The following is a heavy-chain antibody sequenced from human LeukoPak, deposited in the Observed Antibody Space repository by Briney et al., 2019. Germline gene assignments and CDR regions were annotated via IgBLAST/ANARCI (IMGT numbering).Heavy chain of an antibody. V-gene: IGHV3-23*01. CDR3: SGYCGSTSCFDNWFDP. Sequence: GGSLRLSCAASGFTFSSYAMSWVRQAPGKGLEWVSAISGSGGSTYYADSVKGRFTISRDNSKNTLYLQMNSLRAEDTAVYYCSGYCGSTSCFDNWFDPWGQGTLVTVSS. CDR2: ISGSGGST. CDR1: GFTFSSYA. D-gene: IGHD2-2*01. J-gene: IGHJ5*02.